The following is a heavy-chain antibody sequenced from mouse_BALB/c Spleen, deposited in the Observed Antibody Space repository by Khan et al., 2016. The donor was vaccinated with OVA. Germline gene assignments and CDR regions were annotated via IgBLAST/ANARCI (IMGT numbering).Heavy chain of an antibody. J-gene: IGHJ3*01. CDR2: INPSSGYT. Sequence: QVQLQQPGAELARPGASVKMSCKASGYTFTSYTIHWIKQRPGQGLEWIGYINPSSGYTNYNQKFKDKATLTADKSSTTAYMQLSSLTSDDSAGYYCARDGAYYRNDGWFAYWGQRTLVTVSA. V-gene: IGHV1-4*01. D-gene: IGHD2-14*01. CDR3: ARDGAYYRNDGWFAY. CDR1: GYTFTSYT.